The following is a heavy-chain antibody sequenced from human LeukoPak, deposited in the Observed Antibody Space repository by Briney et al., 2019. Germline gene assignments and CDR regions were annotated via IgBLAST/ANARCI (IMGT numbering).Heavy chain of an antibody. Sequence: GSLRLSCAASGFTFSSYGMHWVRQAPGKGLEWVAVIWYDGSNKYYADSVKGRFTISRDNSKNTLYLQMNSLRAEDTAVYYCAREGGDGYNYFDYWGQGTLVTVSS. CDR3: AREGGDGYNYFDY. J-gene: IGHJ4*02. CDR1: GFTFSSYG. CDR2: IWYDGSNK. V-gene: IGHV3-33*01. D-gene: IGHD5-24*01.